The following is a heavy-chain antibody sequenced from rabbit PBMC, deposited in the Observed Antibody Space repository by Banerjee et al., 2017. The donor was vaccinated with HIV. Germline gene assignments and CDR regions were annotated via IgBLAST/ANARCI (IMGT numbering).Heavy chain of an antibody. J-gene: IGHJ4*01. CDR1: GFSFDSGYD. V-gene: IGHV1S43*01. CDR2: IWTSSGST. D-gene: IGHD7-1*01. Sequence: QQQLEESGGGLVKPGGTLTLTCKASGFSFDSGYDMCWVRQAPGKGLELIACIWTSSGSTWYASWLNGRFTISRSTSLSTVDLKMTSLTAADTATYFCARDSYAGYAGDGYGFNLWGQGTLVTVS. CDR3: ARDSYAGYAGDGYGFNL.